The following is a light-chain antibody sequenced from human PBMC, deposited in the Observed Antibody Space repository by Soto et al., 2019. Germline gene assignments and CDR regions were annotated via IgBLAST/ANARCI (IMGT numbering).Light chain of an antibody. CDR1: QSISRW. V-gene: IGKV1-5*01. Sequence: DIQMTQSPSTPSASVGDRVTTTCRASQSISRWLAWYQQKPGKAPKVLIWDASSLQRGVPSRFSGSGSGTEFTLTISSLQPDDFATYYCQQYNDYSTWTFGQGTKVDI. CDR3: QQYNDYSTWT. J-gene: IGKJ1*01. CDR2: DAS.